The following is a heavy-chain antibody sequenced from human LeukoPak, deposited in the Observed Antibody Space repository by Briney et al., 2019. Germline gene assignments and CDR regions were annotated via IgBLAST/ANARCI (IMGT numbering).Heavy chain of an antibody. CDR3: ARHFCSGGSCYYFDY. V-gene: IGHV4-59*08. D-gene: IGHD2-15*01. Sequence: SETLSLTCAVSGGSIRSYYWSWIRQSPGKGLEWIGYIYYSGSTNYNPSLKSRVTISVDTSKNQFSLQLSSVTAADAAVYYCARHFCSGGSCYYFDYWGQGTLVTVSS. CDR2: IYYSGST. J-gene: IGHJ4*02. CDR1: GGSIRSYY.